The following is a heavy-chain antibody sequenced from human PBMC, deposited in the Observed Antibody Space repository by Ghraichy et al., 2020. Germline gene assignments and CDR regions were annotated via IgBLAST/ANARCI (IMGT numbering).Heavy chain of an antibody. CDR2: IKGDGSEK. D-gene: IGHD2-21*01. J-gene: IGHJ4*02. CDR3: VRDWVYRGSLDY. CDR1: GFTFSNYW. Sequence: GGSLRLSCAASGFTFSNYWMAWVRQAPGKGLEWVAQIKGDGSEKYYLDSVRGRFIISRDNAKNSQFLQMNSLRAEDTAIYYCVRDWVYRGSLDYWGQGTLVTVSS. V-gene: IGHV3-7*01.